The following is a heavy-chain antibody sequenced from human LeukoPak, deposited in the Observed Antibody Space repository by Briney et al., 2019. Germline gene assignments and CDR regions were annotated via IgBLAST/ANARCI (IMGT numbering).Heavy chain of an antibody. J-gene: IGHJ4*02. V-gene: IGHV4-4*07. CDR1: GGSISSYY. Sequence: LETLSLTCTVSGGSISSYYRSWIRQPAGKGLEWIGRIYTSGSTNYNPSLKSRVTMSVDTSKNQFSLKLSSVTAADTAVYYCARGGEYYDILTGYRTIDYWGQGTLVTVSS. D-gene: IGHD3-9*01. CDR3: ARGGEYYDILTGYRTIDY. CDR2: IYTSGST.